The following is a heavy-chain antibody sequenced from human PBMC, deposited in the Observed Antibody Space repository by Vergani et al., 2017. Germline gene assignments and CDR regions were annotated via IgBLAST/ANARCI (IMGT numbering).Heavy chain of an antibody. J-gene: IGHJ6*02. V-gene: IGHV3-49*04. Sequence: EVKLVESGGGLVPPGRSLRLSCAASGFSFGDYAMTWVRQAPGKGLEWVAFIRNKAYGGTTEYAASVKGRFTSSRYNAKSSLCLQMNSLRSEDTGVYYCAIDQYYLGSGSYPYSFYYGLDVWGQGTAVTVSS. CDR1: GFSFGDYA. CDR3: AIDQYYLGSGSYPYSFYYGLDV. D-gene: IGHD3-10*01. CDR2: IRNKAYGGTT.